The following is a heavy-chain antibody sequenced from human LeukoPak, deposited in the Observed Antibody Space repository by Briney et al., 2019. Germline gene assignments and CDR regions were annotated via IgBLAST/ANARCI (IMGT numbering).Heavy chain of an antibody. Sequence: SETLSLTCTVSGCSISSYYWSWIRQPPGKGLEWMGYIYYSGSTNYNPSLKSRVTISVDTSKNQFSLKLSSVTAADTAVYYCARAGMGYYFDYWGQGTLATVSS. CDR2: IYYSGST. J-gene: IGHJ4*02. CDR3: ARAGMGYYFDY. D-gene: IGHD6-13*01. V-gene: IGHV4-59*01. CDR1: GCSISSYY.